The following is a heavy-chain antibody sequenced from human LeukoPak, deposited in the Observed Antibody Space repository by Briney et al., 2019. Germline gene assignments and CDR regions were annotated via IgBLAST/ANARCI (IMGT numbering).Heavy chain of an antibody. V-gene: IGHV4-59*01. CDR2: IYHGGSA. Sequence: PSETLSLTCAVSGGSISTYYWSWIRQPPGKGLEWIGYIYHGGSAMYSPSLRSRVTIPVDRPNNHFSLKLTSVTAADTAVYFCAITTRDDFGEYFFDYWGQGTLVTVSS. J-gene: IGHJ4*02. D-gene: IGHD4-17*01. CDR3: AITTRDDFGEYFFDY. CDR1: GGSISTYY.